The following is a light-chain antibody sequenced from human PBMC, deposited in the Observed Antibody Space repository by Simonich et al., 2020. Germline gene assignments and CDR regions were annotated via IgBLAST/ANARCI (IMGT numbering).Light chain of an antibody. CDR2: WAS. CDR3: QQYYSTPYT. V-gene: IGKV4-1*01. J-gene: IGKJ2*01. Sequence: DIVMTQSPDSLAVSLGERATINCKSSQSVLYSSNNKNYLAWYQQKPGQPPKLFIYWASTRKSGVPDRFRGSGSGTDFTLTISSLQAEDVAVYYCQQYYSTPYTFGQGTKLEIK. CDR1: QSVLYSSNNKNY.